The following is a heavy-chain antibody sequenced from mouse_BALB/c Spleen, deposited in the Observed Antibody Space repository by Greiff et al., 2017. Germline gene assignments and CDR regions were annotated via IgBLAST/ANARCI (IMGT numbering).Heavy chain of an antibody. J-gene: IGHJ1*01. Sequence: EVKLVESGGGLVQPGGSLRLSCATSGFTFSDFYMEWVRQPPGKRLEWIAASRNKANDYTTEYSASVKGRFIVSRDTSQDILYLQMNAQRAEDTAIYYGAKDAGGERDWYIDVWGAGTTVTVSS. CDR1: GFTFSDFY. CDR3: AKDAGGERDWYIDV. CDR2: SRNKANDYTT. V-gene: IGHV7-1*02.